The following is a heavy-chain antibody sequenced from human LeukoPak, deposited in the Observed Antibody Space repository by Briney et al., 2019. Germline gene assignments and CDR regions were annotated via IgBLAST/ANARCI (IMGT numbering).Heavy chain of an antibody. D-gene: IGHD5-18*01. CDR2: ISAYNGNT. CDR1: GFTFTSYG. Sequence: AGGSLRLSCAASGFTFTSYGISWVRQAPGQGLEWMGWISAYNGNTNYAQKLQGRVTMTTDTSTSTAYMELRSLRSDDTAVYYCARGGSYGSRDYWGQGTLVTVSS. CDR3: ARGGSYGSRDY. J-gene: IGHJ4*02. V-gene: IGHV1-18*01.